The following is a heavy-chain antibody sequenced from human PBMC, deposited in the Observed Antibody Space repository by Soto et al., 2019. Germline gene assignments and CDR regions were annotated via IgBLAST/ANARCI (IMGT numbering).Heavy chain of an antibody. CDR3: GRKGNSLYSDFGSGYYPPNYGMAV. D-gene: IGHD3-3*01. CDR2: IYYSGST. Sequence: SETLSLTCTVSGGSISSYYWSWIRQPPGKGLEWIGYIYYSGSTNYNPSLKSRVTISVDTSKNQFSLKLSSVTAADPAVYYCGRKGNSLYSDFGSGYYPPNYGMAVWGKGTTVTVPP. V-gene: IGHV4-59*01. CDR1: GGSISSYY. J-gene: IGHJ6*04.